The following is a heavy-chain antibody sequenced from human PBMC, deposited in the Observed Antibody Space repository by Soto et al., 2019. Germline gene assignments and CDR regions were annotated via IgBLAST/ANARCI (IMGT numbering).Heavy chain of an antibody. J-gene: IGHJ4*02. Sequence: SGPTLVNPTQTLTLTCTFSGFSLSTSGVGVGWIRQPPGKALEWLALIYWDDDKRYSPSLKSRLTITKDTSKNQVVLTITNMDPVDTATYLCARMERYSSSWFRVDYWGQGALVTVSS. CDR2: IYWDDDK. D-gene: IGHD6-13*01. V-gene: IGHV2-5*02. CDR1: GFSLSTSGVG. CDR3: ARMERYSSSWFRVDY.